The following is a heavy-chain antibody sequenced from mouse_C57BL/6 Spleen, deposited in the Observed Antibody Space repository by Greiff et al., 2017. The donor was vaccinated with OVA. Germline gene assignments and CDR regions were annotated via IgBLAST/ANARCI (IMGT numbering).Heavy chain of an antibody. D-gene: IGHD1-1*01. CDR1: GYTFTSYW. V-gene: IGHV1-52*01. CDR3: ESSHYYGSSYDYFDY. CDR2: IDPSDSET. J-gene: IGHJ2*01. Sequence: QVQLQQPGAELVRPGSSVKLSCKASGYTFTSYWMHWVKQRPIQGLEWIGNIDPSDSETHYNQKFKDKATLTVDKSSSTAYMQLSRLTSEDSAVYYCESSHYYGSSYDYFDYWGQGTTLTVSS.